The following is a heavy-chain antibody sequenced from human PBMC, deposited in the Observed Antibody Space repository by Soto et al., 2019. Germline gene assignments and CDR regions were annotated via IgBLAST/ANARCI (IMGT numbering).Heavy chain of an antibody. CDR1: GGSMKTYY. Sequence: SETMSLTCTVPGGSMKTYYWTWIRQPPGKGLEYIGYIFYIGRTDYNPSLKSRVTMSVDTSKNQFSLKLSSVTAADTAVYYCARERGVIVNYYFDYWVQGTLVTVSS. CDR3: ARERGVIVNYYFDY. J-gene: IGHJ4*02. D-gene: IGHD3-16*02. V-gene: IGHV4-59*01. CDR2: IFYIGRT.